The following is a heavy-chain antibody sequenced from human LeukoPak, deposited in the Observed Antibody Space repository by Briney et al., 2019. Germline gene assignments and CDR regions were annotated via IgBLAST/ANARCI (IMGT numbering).Heavy chain of an antibody. V-gene: IGHV3-64*01. D-gene: IGHD2-2*01. Sequence: PGGSLRLSCAASGFTFSNYAMSWVRQTPRKGLEYVSIISSNGVATHYATSVKGRFTISRDNSKNTLYLQMGSLRADDMAVYYCARDASDIVIVPAAVGPFDLWGQGILVTVSS. J-gene: IGHJ4*02. CDR1: GFTFSNYA. CDR3: ARDASDIVIVPAAVGPFDL. CDR2: ISSNGVAT.